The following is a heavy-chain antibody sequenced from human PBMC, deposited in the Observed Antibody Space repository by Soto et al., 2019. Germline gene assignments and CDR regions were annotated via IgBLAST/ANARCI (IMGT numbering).Heavy chain of an antibody. CDR2: IWYDGSYE. J-gene: IGHJ6*03. Sequence: GSLRLSCAASGFTFSSAGMHWVRQAPGKGLEWVAVIWYDGSYEFYADSVKGRFTISRDNSKNTLYLQMNSLRAEDTALFYCARGSGHNYYYMDVWGKGTTVTVSS. V-gene: IGHV3-33*01. D-gene: IGHD3-16*01. CDR3: ARGSGHNYYYMDV. CDR1: GFTFSSAG.